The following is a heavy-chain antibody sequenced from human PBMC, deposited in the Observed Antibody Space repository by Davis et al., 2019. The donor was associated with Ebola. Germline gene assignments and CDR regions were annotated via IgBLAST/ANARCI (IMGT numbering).Heavy chain of an antibody. CDR1: GYTFTSYA. D-gene: IGHD1-7*01. CDR2: INAGNGNT. CDR3: ARDAVTGTRGLGY. Sequence: ASVKVSCKASGYTFTSYAMHWVRQAPGQRLEWMGWINAGNGNTKYSQKFQGRVTITRDTSASTAYMELSSLRSEDTAVYYCARDAVTGTRGLGYWGQGTLVTVSS. J-gene: IGHJ4*02. V-gene: IGHV1-3*01.